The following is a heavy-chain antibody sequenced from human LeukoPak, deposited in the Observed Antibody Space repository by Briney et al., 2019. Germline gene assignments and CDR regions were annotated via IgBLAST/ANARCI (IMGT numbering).Heavy chain of an antibody. D-gene: IGHD2-15*01. CDR3: ARDKSQSVLLENWFDP. Sequence: ASVKVSCKASGYTFSNYGISWVRQAPGQGLEWIGWISVYNGYTNYAHKLQGRVTLTTDTSTSTAYMELRSLRSDDTAVYYCARDKSQSVLLENWFDPWGQGTLVTVSS. J-gene: IGHJ5*02. V-gene: IGHV1-18*01. CDR2: ISVYNGYT. CDR1: GYTFSNYG.